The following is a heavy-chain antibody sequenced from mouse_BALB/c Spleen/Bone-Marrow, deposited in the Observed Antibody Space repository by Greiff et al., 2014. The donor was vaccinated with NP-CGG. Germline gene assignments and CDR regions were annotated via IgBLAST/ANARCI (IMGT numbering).Heavy chain of an antibody. CDR1: GFNIKDTY. CDR3: AKYYYGNGLFAY. J-gene: IGHJ3*01. D-gene: IGHD1-1*01. CDR2: IDPANGNT. V-gene: IGHV14-3*02. Sequence: EVQLQQSGAELVKPGASVKLSCTASGFNIKDTYMHWVKQRPEQGLEWIGRIDPANGNTKYDPKLQGKATITADTSSNTAYLQLSSLTSEDTAVYYCAKYYYGNGLFAYWGQGTLVTVSA.